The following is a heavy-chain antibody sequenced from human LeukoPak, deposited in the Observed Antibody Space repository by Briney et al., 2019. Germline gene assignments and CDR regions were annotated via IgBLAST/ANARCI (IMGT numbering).Heavy chain of an antibody. D-gene: IGHD3-22*01. J-gene: IGHJ3*02. V-gene: IGHV3-23*01. CDR1: GFTFSSYA. CDR2: ISGSGSSA. Sequence: GGSLRLSCAASGFTFSSYAMSWVRQAPGKGLEWVSAISGSGSSAYYADSVKGRFTISRDKSKNTLYLQMNSLRAEDTAVYYCARTDYYESSGYGAAFDIWGQGTMVTVSS. CDR3: ARTDYYESSGYGAAFDI.